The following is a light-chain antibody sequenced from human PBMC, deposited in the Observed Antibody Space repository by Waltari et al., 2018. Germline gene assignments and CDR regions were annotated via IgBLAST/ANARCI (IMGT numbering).Light chain of an antibody. CDR2: EAS. V-gene: IGKV1-5*03. Sequence: DIQMTQSPSTLSASVGDSVPITCRASQSISSWLAWYQQKPGRAPKLLIYEASTLDSGVPARFSGSGSGTEFTLTISSLQPDDFATYYCQHYASALTFGGGTKVEVK. CDR3: QHYASALT. CDR1: QSISSW. J-gene: IGKJ4*01.